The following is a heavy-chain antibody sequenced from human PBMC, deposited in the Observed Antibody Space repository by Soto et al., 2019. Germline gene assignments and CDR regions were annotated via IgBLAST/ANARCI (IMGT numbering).Heavy chain of an antibody. D-gene: IGHD2-2*01. J-gene: IGHJ4*02. CDR3: ARHTRDIVLVPAAIIS. Sequence: SETLSLTCTVSGGSISSSSYYWGWIRQPPGKGLEWIGSIYYSGSTYYNPSLKSRVTISVDTSKNQFSLKLSSVTAADTAVYYCARHTRDIVLVPAAIISWGQGTLVTVSS. CDR1: GGSISSSSYY. V-gene: IGHV4-39*01. CDR2: IYYSGST.